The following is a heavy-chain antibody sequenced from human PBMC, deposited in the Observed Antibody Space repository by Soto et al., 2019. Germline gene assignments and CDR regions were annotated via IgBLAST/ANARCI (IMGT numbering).Heavy chain of an antibody. V-gene: IGHV3-74*01. CDR2: INNDGSST. CDR3: ARYCTGGSCSHGFAY. J-gene: IGHJ4*02. Sequence: PGGSLRLSCAASGFSFSTFWMHWVRRAPGEGLSWVSRINNDGSSTDYADSVKGRFSISRDNARNTLYLQMNSLRVDDMAVYYCARYCTGGSCSHGFAYWGQGSLVTVS. D-gene: IGHD2-15*01. CDR1: GFSFSTFW.